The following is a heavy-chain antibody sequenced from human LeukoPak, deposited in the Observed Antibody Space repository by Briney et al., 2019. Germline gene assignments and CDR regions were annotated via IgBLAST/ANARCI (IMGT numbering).Heavy chain of an antibody. CDR3: ATDTAGFDY. CDR1: EFSFSSYG. Sequence: GGSLRLSCAASEFSFSSYGMHWVRQAPGKGLEWVAKINQDGSEKYYVDSVKGRFTTSRDNAKNSLYLQMNSLRAEDTAVYYCATDTAGFDYWGQGTLVTASS. CDR2: INQDGSEK. V-gene: IGHV3-7*05. J-gene: IGHJ4*02.